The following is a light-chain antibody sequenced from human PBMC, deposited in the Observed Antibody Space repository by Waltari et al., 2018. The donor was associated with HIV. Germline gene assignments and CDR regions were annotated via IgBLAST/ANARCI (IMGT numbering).Light chain of an antibody. CDR2: EGS. V-gene: IGLV2-14*01. CDR1: SSDVVSYNY. CDR3: SSYTSTSTSCV. Sequence: QSALTQPASVSGSPGQSITISCTGTSSDVVSYNYVSWYQHHPGKAPKLMIYEGSNRPSGVSTRFSGSKSGYTASLTISGLQAEDEADYYCSSYTSTSTSCVFGTGTKVTVL. J-gene: IGLJ1*01.